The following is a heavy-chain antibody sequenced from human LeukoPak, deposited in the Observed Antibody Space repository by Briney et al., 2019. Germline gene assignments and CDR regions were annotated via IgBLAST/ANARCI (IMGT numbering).Heavy chain of an antibody. CDR1: GGSISSSSYY. CDR3: ARRPVYASDLDY. Sequence: SETLPLTCTASGGSISSSSYYWGWIRQPPGKGLEWIGSIYYSGSTYYNPSLKSRVTISVDTSKNQFSLKLSSVTAADTAVYYCARRPVYASDLDYWGQGTLVTVSS. CDR2: IYYSGST. J-gene: IGHJ4*02. V-gene: IGHV4-39*01. D-gene: IGHD2-8*01.